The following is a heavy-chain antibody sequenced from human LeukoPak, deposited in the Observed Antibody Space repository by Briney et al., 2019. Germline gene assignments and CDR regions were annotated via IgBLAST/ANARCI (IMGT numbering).Heavy chain of an antibody. CDR3: ARVMEWLVNDY. J-gene: IGHJ4*02. CDR2: ISAYNGNT. Sequence: GESLKISCKGSGYTFTSYGISWVRQAPGQGLEWMGWISAYNGNTNYAQKLQGRVTMTTDTSTSTAYMELRSLRSDDTAVYYCARVMEWLVNDYWGQGTLVTVSS. D-gene: IGHD6-19*01. CDR1: GYTFTSYG. V-gene: IGHV1-18*01.